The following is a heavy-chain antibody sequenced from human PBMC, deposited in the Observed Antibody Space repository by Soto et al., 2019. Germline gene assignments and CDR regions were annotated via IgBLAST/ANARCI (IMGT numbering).Heavy chain of an antibody. D-gene: IGHD6-19*01. CDR2: MNPNSGTT. Sequence: QVQLVQSGAEVKKPGASVKVSCKASGYTFTSFDIHWVRQATGQGLEWMGWMNPNSGTTNYALKFQDRVTMTRNTSISTAYMEVSSLRSEDTAVYHCARPYYSGWFLFTSWGQGTLVTVSS. V-gene: IGHV1-8*01. J-gene: IGHJ5*02. CDR1: GYTFTSFD. CDR3: ARPYYSGWFLFTS.